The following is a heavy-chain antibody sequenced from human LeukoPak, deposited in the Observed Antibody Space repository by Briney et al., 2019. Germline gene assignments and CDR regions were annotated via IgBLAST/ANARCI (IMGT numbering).Heavy chain of an antibody. Sequence: GGSLRLSCAASGFNFSSYRMNWVRQAPGKGLEWVSCISTTSSHIYYADSVKGRFTISRDNAKNSLYLQMNSLRAEDTAVYYCVTDGADYYDSTGYPIYFDYWGQGTLVTVSS. V-gene: IGHV3-21*01. CDR3: VTDGADYYDSTGYPIYFDY. J-gene: IGHJ4*02. CDR2: ISTTSSHI. D-gene: IGHD3-22*01. CDR1: GFNFSSYR.